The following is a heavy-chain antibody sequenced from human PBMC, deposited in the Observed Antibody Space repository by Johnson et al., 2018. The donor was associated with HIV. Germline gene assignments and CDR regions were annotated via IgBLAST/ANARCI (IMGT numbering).Heavy chain of an antibody. CDR3: ARGALGSFDI. V-gene: IGHV3-74*01. Sequence: VQLVESGGGSVQPGGSLRLSCAASGFTFSSYWMHWVRQAPGKGLMWVSNIKTDGSNTNYADSVKGRFTISRDNAKNTVYLLMDSLRDEDMAVYYCARGALGSFDIWGQGTMVTVSA. D-gene: IGHD3-10*01. CDR2: IKTDGSNT. J-gene: IGHJ3*02. CDR1: GFTFSSYW.